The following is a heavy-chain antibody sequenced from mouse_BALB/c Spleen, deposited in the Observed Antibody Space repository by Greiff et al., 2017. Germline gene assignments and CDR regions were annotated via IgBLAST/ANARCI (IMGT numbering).Heavy chain of an antibody. V-gene: IGHV3-6*02. Sequence: VQLKESGPGLVKPSQSLSLTCSVTGYSITSGYYWNWIRQFPGNKLEWMGYISYDGSNNYNPSLKNRISITRDTSKNQFFLKLNSVTTEDTATYYCARELGRAWFAYWGQGTLVTVSA. J-gene: IGHJ3*01. CDR2: ISYDGSN. CDR3: ARELGRAWFAY. D-gene: IGHD4-1*01. CDR1: GYSITSGYY.